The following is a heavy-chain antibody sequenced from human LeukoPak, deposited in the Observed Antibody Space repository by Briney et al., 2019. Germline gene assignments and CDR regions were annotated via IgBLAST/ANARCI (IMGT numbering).Heavy chain of an antibody. CDR3: ARGLHYYDSSGYPNFDY. J-gene: IGHJ4*02. V-gene: IGHV7-4-1*02. CDR2: INTNTGNP. D-gene: IGHD3-22*01. Sequence: ASVKVSRKASRYTFTNYDINWVRQAPGQGLEWMGWINTNTGNPTYAQGFTGRFVFSLDTSVSTAYLQISSLKAEDTAVYYCARGLHYYDSSGYPNFDYWGQGTLVTVSS. CDR1: RYTFTNYD.